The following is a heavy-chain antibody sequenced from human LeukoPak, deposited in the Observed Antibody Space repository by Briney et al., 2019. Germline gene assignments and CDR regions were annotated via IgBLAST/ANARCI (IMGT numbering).Heavy chain of an antibody. Sequence: PGRSLRLSCAASGFTFDDYAMHWVRQAPGKGLEWVSGISWNSGSIGYADSVKGRFTISRDNAQNSLYLQMNSLRAEDTAIYYCATSTAAAGTDWGQGTLVTVSS. V-gene: IGHV3-9*01. D-gene: IGHD6-13*01. CDR3: ATSTAAAGTD. J-gene: IGHJ4*02. CDR2: ISWNSGSI. CDR1: GFTFDDYA.